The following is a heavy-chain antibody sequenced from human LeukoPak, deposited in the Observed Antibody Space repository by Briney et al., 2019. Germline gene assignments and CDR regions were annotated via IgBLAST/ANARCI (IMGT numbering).Heavy chain of an antibody. Sequence: GGSLRLSCAASGFTFSSYGMHWVRQAPGKGLEWVAVISYDGSNKYYADSVKGRFTISRDNSKNTLYLQMYSLRAEDTAVYYCAKDFWSGYYTAPVFDYWGQGTLVTVSS. CDR1: GFTFSSYG. CDR2: ISYDGSNK. D-gene: IGHD3-3*01. V-gene: IGHV3-30*18. J-gene: IGHJ4*02. CDR3: AKDFWSGYYTAPVFDY.